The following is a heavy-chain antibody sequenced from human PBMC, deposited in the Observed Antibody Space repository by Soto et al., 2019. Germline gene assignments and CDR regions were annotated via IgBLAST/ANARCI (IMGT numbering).Heavy chain of an antibody. D-gene: IGHD1-26*01. J-gene: IGHJ4*02. CDR1: GFTFTSSA. Sequence: GASVKVSCKASGFTFTSSAVQWVRQARGQRLEWIGWIVVGSGNTNYAQKFQERVTITRDMSTSTAYMELSSLRSEDTAVYYCAAQAPRNSGSYLDYWGQGTLVTVSS. CDR2: IVVGSGNT. V-gene: IGHV1-58*01. CDR3: AAQAPRNSGSYLDY.